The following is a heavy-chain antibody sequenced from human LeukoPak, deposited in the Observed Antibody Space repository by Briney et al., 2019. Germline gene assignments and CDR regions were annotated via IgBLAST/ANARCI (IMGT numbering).Heavy chain of an antibody. CDR2: INCNSGGT. CDR3: ARDDSSGYYHRAFDI. V-gene: IGHV1-2*02. J-gene: IGHJ3*02. D-gene: IGHD3-22*01. CDR1: GYTFTGYY. Sequence: GASVKVSCKASGYTFTGYYMHWVRQAPGQGLEWMGWINCNSGGTNCAQKFQGRVTMTRDTSVSTAYMELSRLRSDDTAVYYCARDDSSGYYHRAFDIWGQGTMVTVSS.